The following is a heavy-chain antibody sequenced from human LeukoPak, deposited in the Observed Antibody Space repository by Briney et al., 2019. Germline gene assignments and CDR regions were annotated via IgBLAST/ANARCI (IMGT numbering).Heavy chain of an antibody. D-gene: IGHD1-7*01. CDR3: ARGLELMNDAFDI. V-gene: IGHV3-21*01. CDR1: GFTFTNFH. CDR2: ISSRSSYI. Sequence: GGSLRLSCAASGFTFTNFHINWIRQAPGKGLEWVSCISSRSSYIYYADSVKGRFTISRDNAKNSVFLQMNSLRAEDTAMYHCARGLELMNDAFDIWGQGTVVTVSS. J-gene: IGHJ3*02.